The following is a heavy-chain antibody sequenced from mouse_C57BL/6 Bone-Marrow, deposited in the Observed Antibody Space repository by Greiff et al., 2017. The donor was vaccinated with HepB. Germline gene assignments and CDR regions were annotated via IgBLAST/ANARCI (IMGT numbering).Heavy chain of an antibody. V-gene: IGHV1-7*01. CDR2: INPSSGYT. Sequence: QVQLKQSGAELAKPGASVKLSCKASGYTFTSYWMHWVKQRPGQGLEWIGYINPSSGYTKYNQKFKDKATLTADKSSSTAYMQLSSLTYEDSAVYYCARSYYGSSLYWYFDVWGTGTTVTVSS. D-gene: IGHD1-1*01. CDR1: GYTFTSYW. J-gene: IGHJ1*03. CDR3: ARSYYGSSLYWYFDV.